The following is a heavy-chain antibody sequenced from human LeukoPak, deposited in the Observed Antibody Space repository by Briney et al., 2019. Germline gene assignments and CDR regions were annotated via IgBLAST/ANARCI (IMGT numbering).Heavy chain of an antibody. Sequence: PGGSLRLSCVAPGFTFSSYAMSWVRQAPGKGLEWVSAISGSGVTTHYAGSVKGRFSISRDNSKNILYLQMNSLRAEDTALYYCAKKVVVGATSPYSDFQDWGQGTLVTVSS. CDR3: AKKVVVGATSPYSDFQD. J-gene: IGHJ1*01. CDR1: GFTFSSYA. D-gene: IGHD1-26*01. V-gene: IGHV3-23*01. CDR2: ISGSGVTT.